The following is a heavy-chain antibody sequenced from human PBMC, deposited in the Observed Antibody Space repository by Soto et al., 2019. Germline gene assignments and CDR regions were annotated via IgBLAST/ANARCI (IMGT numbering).Heavy chain of an antibody. V-gene: IGHV1-18*01. CDR3: ARDYDILTGPSHYYYYGMDV. Sequence: ASVKVSCKASGYTFTSYGISWVRQAPGQGLERMGWISAYNGNTNYAQKLQGRVTMTTDTSTSTAYMELRSLRSDDTAVYYCARDYDILTGPSHYYYYGMDVWGQGTTVTVS. D-gene: IGHD3-9*01. CDR1: GYTFTSYG. CDR2: ISAYNGNT. J-gene: IGHJ6*02.